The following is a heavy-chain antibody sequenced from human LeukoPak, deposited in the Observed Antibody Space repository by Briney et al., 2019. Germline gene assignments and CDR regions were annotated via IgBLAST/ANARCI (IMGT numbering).Heavy chain of an antibody. CDR1: GFTVSSNY. CDR2: IYSGGST. D-gene: IGHD3-3*01. Sequence: GGSLRLSCAASGFTVSSNYMSWVRQAPGKGLEWVSVIYSGGSTYYADSVKGRFTISRDNSKNTLYLQMNSLRAEDTAVYYCARGQRITIFGVAIHYWGQGTLVTVSS. J-gene: IGHJ4*02. CDR3: ARGQRITIFGVAIHY. V-gene: IGHV3-53*01.